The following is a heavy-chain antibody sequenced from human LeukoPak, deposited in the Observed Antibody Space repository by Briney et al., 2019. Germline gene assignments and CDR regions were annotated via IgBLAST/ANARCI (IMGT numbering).Heavy chain of an antibody. Sequence: ASVKVSCKASGYTFNSSYMHWVRQAPGQGLEWMGIINPSDDSTRYAQKFQGRVTMTKDTSTNTVYMHLSSLSSDDTAVYYCARFSMVRGARTLDYWGQGTLVTVSS. CDR1: GYTFNSSY. J-gene: IGHJ4*02. V-gene: IGHV1-46*02. CDR3: ARFSMVRGARTLDY. CDR2: INPSDDST. D-gene: IGHD3-10*01.